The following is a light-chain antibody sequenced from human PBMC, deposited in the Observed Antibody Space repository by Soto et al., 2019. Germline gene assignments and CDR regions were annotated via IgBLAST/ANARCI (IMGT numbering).Light chain of an antibody. Sequence: QSVLTQPPSVSAAPGQKVTISCSGSSSNIGNNYVSWYQQLPGTAPKLLIYDNNERPSGIPDRFYGSKSGTSATLGITGLQTGDEADYYCGTWDNSLSAVVFGGGTKVTVL. J-gene: IGLJ2*01. CDR2: DNN. CDR3: GTWDNSLSAVV. CDR1: SSNIGNNY. V-gene: IGLV1-51*01.